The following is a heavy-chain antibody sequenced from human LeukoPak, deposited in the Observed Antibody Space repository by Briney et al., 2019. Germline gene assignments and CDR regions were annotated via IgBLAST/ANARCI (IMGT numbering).Heavy chain of an antibody. Sequence: ASVKVSCKAFGYTFTNYGISWVRQAPGQGLEWMGWISAYNGHTNYAQRLQGRVTMTTDTSTSTAYMELRSLRSDDTAVYYCARDGSIGVADNWFDPWGQGTLVTVSS. CDR2: ISAYNGHT. CDR3: ARDGSIGVADNWFDP. V-gene: IGHV1-18*01. D-gene: IGHD6-13*01. J-gene: IGHJ5*02. CDR1: GYTFTNYG.